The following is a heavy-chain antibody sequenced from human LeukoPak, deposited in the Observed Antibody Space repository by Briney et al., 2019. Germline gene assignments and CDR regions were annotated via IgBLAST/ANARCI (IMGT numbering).Heavy chain of an antibody. CDR1: GDSMKTHY. V-gene: IGHV4-4*07. J-gene: IGHJ4*02. CDR3: ARTLPFIGANFDY. D-gene: IGHD3-16*02. CDR2: IYTSGST. Sequence: SETLSLTCSVSGDSMKTHYWSWIRQPAGRGLEWVGRIYTSGSTNYNPSLKSRVTISVDTSKNQFFLKLSSVTAADTAVYYCARTLPFIGANFDYWGQGTLVTVSS.